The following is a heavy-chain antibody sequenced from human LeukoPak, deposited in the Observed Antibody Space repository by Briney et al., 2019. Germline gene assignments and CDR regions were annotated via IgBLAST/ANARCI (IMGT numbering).Heavy chain of an antibody. CDR2: ISYDGSNE. CDR1: GFTFSSYG. J-gene: IGHJ6*02. CDR3: AKGLTVYYYYYGMDV. Sequence: PGGSLRLSCAASGFTFSSYGMHWVRQAPGKGLEWVAVISYDGSNEYYADSVKGRFTISRDNSKDTLYLQMNSLRAEDTAVYYCAKGLTVYYYYYGMDVWGQGTTVTVSS. V-gene: IGHV3-30*18. D-gene: IGHD3-9*01.